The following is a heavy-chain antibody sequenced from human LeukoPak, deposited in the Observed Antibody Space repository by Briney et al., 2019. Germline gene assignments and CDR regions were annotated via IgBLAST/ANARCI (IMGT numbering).Heavy chain of an antibody. Sequence: ASVKASCKASGYTFTSYAMHWVRQAPGQRLEWMGWINAGNGNTKYSQKFQGRVTITRDTSASTAYMELSSLRSEDTAVYYCARSTVTTIPSDYWGQGTLVTVSS. CDR2: INAGNGNT. V-gene: IGHV1-3*01. D-gene: IGHD4-17*01. J-gene: IGHJ4*02. CDR1: GYTFTSYA. CDR3: ARSTVTTIPSDY.